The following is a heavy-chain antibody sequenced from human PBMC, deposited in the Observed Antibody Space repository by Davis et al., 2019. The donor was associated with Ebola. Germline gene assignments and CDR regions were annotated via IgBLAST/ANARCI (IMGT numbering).Heavy chain of an antibody. CDR1: GYTFTTYW. CDR3: ARRGGWSGTFLDY. D-gene: IGHD1-14*01. V-gene: IGHV5-51*01. CDR2: IYPGDSDT. Sequence: PGGSLRPSCKGPGYTFTTYWIGWVRQMPGKGLEWMGIIYPGDSDTRYSTFFQGQVPISADKSISTAYLQWSSLKASDTAMYYCARRGGWSGTFLDYWGQGTLVTVSS. J-gene: IGHJ4*02.